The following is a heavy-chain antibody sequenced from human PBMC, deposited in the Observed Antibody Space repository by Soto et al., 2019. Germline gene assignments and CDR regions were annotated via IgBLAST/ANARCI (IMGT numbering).Heavy chain of an antibody. CDR2: IIPIFGTA. V-gene: IGHV1-69*12. CDR1: GGTFSSYA. J-gene: IGHJ6*02. Sequence: QVQLVQSGAEVKKPGSSVKVSCKASGGTFSSYAISWVRQAPGQGLEWMGGIIPIFGTANYAQKVQGRVTITANESTSTAYMDLSSLRSEDTAVFYWASPPTTGNSYYCGMDVWGQGTTVTVSS. D-gene: IGHD4-17*01. CDR3: ASPPTTGNSYYCGMDV.